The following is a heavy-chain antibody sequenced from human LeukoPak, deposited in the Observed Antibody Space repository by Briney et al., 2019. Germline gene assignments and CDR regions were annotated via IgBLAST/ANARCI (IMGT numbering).Heavy chain of an antibody. CDR1: GFTFSSYE. Sequence: PGGSLRLSCAASGFTFSSYEMNWVRQAPGKGLEWVSYISSSGRTIYYADSVKGRFTISRDNAKNSLYLQMNSLRAEDTAVYYCARDRRSSRYFDWLLFGYFDYWGQGTLVTVSS. CDR3: ARDRRSSRYFDWLLFGYFDY. V-gene: IGHV3-48*03. CDR2: ISSSGRTI. J-gene: IGHJ4*02. D-gene: IGHD3-9*01.